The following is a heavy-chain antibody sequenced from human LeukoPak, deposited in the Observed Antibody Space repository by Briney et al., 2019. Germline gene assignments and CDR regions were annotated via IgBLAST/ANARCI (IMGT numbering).Heavy chain of an antibody. CDR2: IYYSGST. CDR3: ARDLGAAAGIDY. D-gene: IGHD6-13*01. J-gene: IGHJ4*02. Sequence: SETLSLTCTVSGGSISSYYWSWIRQPPGKGLEWIGYIYYSGSTNYNPSLKSRVAISVDTSKNQSSLKLSSVTAADTAVYYCARDLGAAAGIDYWGQGTLVTVSS. CDR1: GGSISSYY. V-gene: IGHV4-59*01.